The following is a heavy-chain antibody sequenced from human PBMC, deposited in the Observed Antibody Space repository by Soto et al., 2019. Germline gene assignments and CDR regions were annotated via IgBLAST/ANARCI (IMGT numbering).Heavy chain of an antibody. CDR2: INAGNGNT. J-gene: IGHJ4*02. CDR1: GYTFTSYA. V-gene: IGHV1-3*01. CDR3: ASGGFRGSWHTDY. D-gene: IGHD6-13*01. Sequence: GASVKVSCKASGYTFTSYAMHWVRQAPGQRLERMGWINAGNGNTKYSQKFQGRVTITRDTSASTAYMELSSLRSEDTVVYYCASGGFRGSWHTDYWGQGTLVTVSS.